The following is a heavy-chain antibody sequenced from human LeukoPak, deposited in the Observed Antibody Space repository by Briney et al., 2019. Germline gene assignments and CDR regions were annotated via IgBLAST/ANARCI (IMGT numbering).Heavy chain of an antibody. CDR1: GFTFSSYA. V-gene: IGHV3-74*01. Sequence: GGSLRLSCAASGFTFSSYAMHWVRQAPGKGLVWVSRINSDGSSTSYADSVKSRFTISRDNAKNTLYLQMNSLRAEDTAVYYCARDLPYYYDSSGYTRPANAFDIWGQGTMVTVSS. CDR2: INSDGSST. CDR3: ARDLPYYYDSSGYTRPANAFDI. D-gene: IGHD3-22*01. J-gene: IGHJ3*02.